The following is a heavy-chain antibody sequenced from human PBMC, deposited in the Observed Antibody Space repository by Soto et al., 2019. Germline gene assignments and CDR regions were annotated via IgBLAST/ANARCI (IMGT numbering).Heavy chain of an antibody. J-gene: IGHJ4*02. CDR2: IDPSDSYT. Sequence: GESLKISCKGSGYSFTSYWISWVRQMPGKGLEWMGRIDPSDSYTNYSPSFQGHVTISAGKSISTAYLQWSSLKASDTAMYYCARHRDSSSWFDYWGQGTLVTVSS. CDR3: ARHRDSSSWFDY. D-gene: IGHD6-13*01. V-gene: IGHV5-10-1*01. CDR1: GYSFTSYW.